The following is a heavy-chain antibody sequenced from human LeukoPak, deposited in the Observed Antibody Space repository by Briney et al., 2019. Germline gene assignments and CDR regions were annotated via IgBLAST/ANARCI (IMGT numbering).Heavy chain of an antibody. D-gene: IGHD3-22*01. J-gene: IGHJ4*02. V-gene: IGHV7-4-1*02. Sequence: ASVKVSCTGSGYTFTKYAISWVRQAPGQGLEYMGWIDTNTGNPTYAQGFTGRFVFSLDTSVSTAYLQISSLKAEDSAIYFCANCYDSSGFFAYWGQGTLVTVSS. CDR3: ANCYDSSGFFAY. CDR2: IDTNTGNP. CDR1: GYTFTKYA.